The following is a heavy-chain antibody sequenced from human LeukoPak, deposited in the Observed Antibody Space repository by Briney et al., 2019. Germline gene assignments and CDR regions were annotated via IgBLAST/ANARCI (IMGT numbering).Heavy chain of an antibody. CDR3: AKLGGSRYLEFLSLGDWYFDL. D-gene: IGHD3-3*01. J-gene: IGHJ2*01. V-gene: IGHV3-72*01. CDR1: GFIFSDHY. CDR2: AKNKVNSYTT. Sequence: GGSLRLSCAASGFIFSDHYMDWVRQAPGKGLEWVGRAKNKVNSYTTIYAASVKGRFTISRDDSKNSLYLQMNSLKTEDTAVYYCAKLGGSRYLEFLSLGDWYFDLWGRGTLVTVSS.